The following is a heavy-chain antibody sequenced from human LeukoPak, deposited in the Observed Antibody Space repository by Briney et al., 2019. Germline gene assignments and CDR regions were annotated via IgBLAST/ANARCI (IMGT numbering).Heavy chain of an antibody. CDR2: ISYDGSNK. CDR1: GFTFSDYG. Sequence: GRSLRLSCAASGFTFSDYGMHWVREAPGKGLEWVAVISYDGSNKYYADSVKGRFTLSRDNSKNTLYLQMNRLRTEDTAVYYCAKVKTSSFYYFDNWGQGTLVTVSS. D-gene: IGHD2-2*01. V-gene: IGHV3-30*18. CDR3: AKVKTSSFYYFDN. J-gene: IGHJ4*02.